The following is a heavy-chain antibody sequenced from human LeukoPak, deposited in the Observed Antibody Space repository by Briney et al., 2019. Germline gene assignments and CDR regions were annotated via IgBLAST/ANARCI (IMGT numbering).Heavy chain of an antibody. D-gene: IGHD2-8*02. CDR2: INPSGGST. V-gene: IGHV1-46*01. Sequence: ASVKVSCKASGYTFTSYYMHWVRQAPGQGLEWMGIINPSGGSTSYAQKFQGRVTMTRDTSTSTVYMELSSLRSEDTAVYYCAAAEVWYAFDIWGQGTMVTVSS. CDR1: GYTFTSYY. CDR3: AAAEVWYAFDI. J-gene: IGHJ3*02.